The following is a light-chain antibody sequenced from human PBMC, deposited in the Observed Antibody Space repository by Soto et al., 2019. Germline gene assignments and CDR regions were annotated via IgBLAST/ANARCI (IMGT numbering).Light chain of an antibody. Sequence: DVVMTQSPLSLPVTLGQPASISCRSSQSLVSSDGNTYLSWLQQRPGQSPRRLIYKVSNRDSGVPDRFSGSGSGTDFTLKISRVEAEDVGVYYCMQGTHWPPYTFGQGTKVDIK. CDR2: KVS. V-gene: IGKV2-30*01. J-gene: IGKJ2*01. CDR3: MQGTHWPPYT. CDR1: QSLVSSDGNTY.